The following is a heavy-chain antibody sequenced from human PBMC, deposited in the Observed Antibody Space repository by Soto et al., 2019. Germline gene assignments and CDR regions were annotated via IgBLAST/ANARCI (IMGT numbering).Heavy chain of an antibody. CDR2: IDPSDSYT. V-gene: IGHV5-10-1*01. D-gene: IGHD6-6*01. Sequence: GESLKISCKGSGYSFTSYWISWVRQMPGKGLEWMGRIDPSDSYTNYSPSFQGHVTISADKSISTAYLQWSSLEASDTAMYYCARPGAARKYYGMDVWGQGTTVTVSS. J-gene: IGHJ6*02. CDR1: GYSFTSYW. CDR3: ARPGAARKYYGMDV.